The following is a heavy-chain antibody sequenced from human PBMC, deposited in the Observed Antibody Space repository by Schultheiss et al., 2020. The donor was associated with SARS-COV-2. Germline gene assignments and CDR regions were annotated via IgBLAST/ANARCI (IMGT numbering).Heavy chain of an antibody. CDR3: AKSGRGSSSYFDY. J-gene: IGHJ4*02. CDR2: ISWNSGSI. V-gene: IGHV3-9*01. Sequence: GGSLRLSCAASGFTFSSYWMHWVRQAPGKGLEWVSGISWNSGSIGYADSVKGRFTISRDNAKNSLYLQMNSLRAEDTAVYYCAKSGRGSSSYFDYWGQGTLVTVSS. D-gene: IGHD6-13*01. CDR1: GFTFSSYW.